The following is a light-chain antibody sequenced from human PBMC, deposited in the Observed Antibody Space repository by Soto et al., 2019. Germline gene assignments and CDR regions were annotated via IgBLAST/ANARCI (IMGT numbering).Light chain of an antibody. CDR2: AVS. CDR1: QSVPSNF. V-gene: IGKV3-20*01. J-gene: IGKJ1*01. CDR3: QQNESSWT. Sequence: EIVLTQSPGTLSLSPGERATLSCRASQSVPSNFLAWYQQRPGQAPILVIYAVSSTATGIRDRCSGSGSGTDFTISISRLEADDFDVYYCQQNESSWTFGQGTKVEIK.